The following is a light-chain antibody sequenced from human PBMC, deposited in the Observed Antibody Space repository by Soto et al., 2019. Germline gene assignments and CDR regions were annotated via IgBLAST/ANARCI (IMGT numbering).Light chain of an antibody. CDR3: QQYGSSPSWT. CDR2: GAS. Sequence: EVAMTQSPAALSVSPGETATLSCRASHSVSSSLAWYQQKPGQAPRLLISGASTRAAGIPDRFSGSGSGTDFTLTISRLEPEDFAVYYCQQYGSSPSWTFGQGTKVDIK. CDR1: HSVSSS. J-gene: IGKJ1*01. V-gene: IGKV3-20*01.